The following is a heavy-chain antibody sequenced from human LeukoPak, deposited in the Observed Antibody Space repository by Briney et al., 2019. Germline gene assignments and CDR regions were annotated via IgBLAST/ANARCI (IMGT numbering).Heavy chain of an antibody. Sequence: APVKVSCKASGYTFTSYGISWVRQAPGQGLEWMGWISAYNGNTNYAQKLQGRVTMTTDTSTSTAYMELRSLRSDDTAVYYCARDAMVRGYTLYYYGMDVWGQGTTVTVSS. D-gene: IGHD3-10*01. CDR3: ARDAMVRGYTLYYYGMDV. J-gene: IGHJ6*02. CDR2: ISAYNGNT. CDR1: GYTFTSYG. V-gene: IGHV1-18*01.